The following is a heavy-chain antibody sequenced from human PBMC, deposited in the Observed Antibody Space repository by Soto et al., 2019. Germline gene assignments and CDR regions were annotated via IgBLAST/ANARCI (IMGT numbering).Heavy chain of an antibody. CDR3: AGGDGDRFDGNGYLGRH. J-gene: IGHJ4*02. Sequence: EVQLVESGGGLVQPGESLTLSCAAFGFTFSSYWMHWVRQAPGKGLVWVSRIKSDGSGTYYADSVEGRLTISRDNAKNXXYLQMNSLRVEDTAVYFGAGGDGDRFDGNGYLGRHWGQGTLVTVSS. V-gene: IGHV3-74*01. D-gene: IGHD5-18*01. CDR1: GFTFSSYW. CDR2: IKSDGSGT.